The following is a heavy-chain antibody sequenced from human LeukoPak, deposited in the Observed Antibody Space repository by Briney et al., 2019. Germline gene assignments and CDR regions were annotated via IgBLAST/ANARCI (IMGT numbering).Heavy chain of an antibody. Sequence: GGSLRLSCAASGFTFSSFWMSWVRQAPGKGLEWVANIKQEGSEKYYVGSVKGRFTISRDDARNSLYLQMNSLRAEDTAVYFCARGFELDYWGQGILVTVSS. CDR2: IKQEGSEK. CDR3: ARGFELDY. V-gene: IGHV3-7*01. CDR1: GFTFSSFW. J-gene: IGHJ4*02.